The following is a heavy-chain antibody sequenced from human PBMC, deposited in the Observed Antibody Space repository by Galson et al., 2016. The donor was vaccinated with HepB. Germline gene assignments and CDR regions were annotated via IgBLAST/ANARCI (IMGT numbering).Heavy chain of an antibody. D-gene: IGHD3-16*01. CDR3: ARTIMSRGDAFDI. Sequence: PALVKPTQTLTLTCTFSGFSLSTSGMCVSWIRQPPGKALEWLARIDWDDDEFYTTSLETRLTISKDSSKNQVVLTMTNMDPVDTGTYFCARTIMSRGDAFDIWGQGTLVTVSS. J-gene: IGHJ4*02. CDR1: GFSLSTSGMC. CDR2: IDWDDDE. V-gene: IGHV2-70*17.